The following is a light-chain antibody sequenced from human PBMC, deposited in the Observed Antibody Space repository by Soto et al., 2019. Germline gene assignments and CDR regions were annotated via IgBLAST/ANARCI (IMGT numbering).Light chain of an antibody. V-gene: IGLV2-8*01. CDR1: SSDVGGYNS. Sequence: QSALTQPPSASGSPGQSVNISCTGTSSDVGGYNSVSWYQQHPGKAPKLMIYEVSKRPSGVPDRFSGSKSGNTASLTVSGLQAEDEAAYYCSSYAGSNTVVFGGGTKVTVL. CDR3: SSYAGSNTVV. CDR2: EVS. J-gene: IGLJ2*01.